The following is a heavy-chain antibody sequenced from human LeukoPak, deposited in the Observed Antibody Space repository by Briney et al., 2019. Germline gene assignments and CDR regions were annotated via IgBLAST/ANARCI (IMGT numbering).Heavy chain of an antibody. V-gene: IGHV4-4*09. Sequence: SETLSLTCTVSGGSISSYYWSWIRQPPGKGLEWIGYIYTSGSTHYNPSLKSRVTISVDTSKNQFSLKLSSVTAADTAVSYCARRSNSFTFMDGRGKGTTVTVSS. CDR3: ARRSNSFTFMDG. CDR1: GGSISSYY. CDR2: IYTSGST. J-gene: IGHJ6*03. D-gene: IGHD2-2*01.